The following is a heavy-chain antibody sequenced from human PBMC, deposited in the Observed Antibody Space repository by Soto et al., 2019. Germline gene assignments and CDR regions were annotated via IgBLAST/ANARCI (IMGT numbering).Heavy chain of an antibody. CDR1: GYTFTSYA. V-gene: IGHV1-3*01. CDR2: INAGNGNT. D-gene: IGHD5-18*01. J-gene: IGHJ6*02. Sequence: GASVKVACKASGYTFTSYAMHWVRQAPGQRLEWMGWINAGNGNTKYSQKFQGRVTITRDTSASTAYMELSSLRSEDTAVYYCARSGGDTAMVADYYYYYGMDVWGQGTTVTVSS. CDR3: ARSGGDTAMVADYYYYYGMDV.